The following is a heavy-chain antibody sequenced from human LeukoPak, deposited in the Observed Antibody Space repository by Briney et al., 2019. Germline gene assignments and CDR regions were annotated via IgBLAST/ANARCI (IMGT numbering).Heavy chain of an antibody. CDR1: GYTFTGYY. J-gene: IGHJ4*02. D-gene: IGHD6-19*01. V-gene: IGHV1-2*02. CDR3: ARVSRSYSSGWYSGDY. CDR2: INPNSGGT. Sequence: ASVKVCCKASGYTFTGYYIHWVRQAPGQGLEWMGWINPNSGGTNYAQKFQGRVTMTRDTSISTAYMELSRLRSDDTAVYYCARVSRSYSSGWYSGDYWGQGTLVTVSS.